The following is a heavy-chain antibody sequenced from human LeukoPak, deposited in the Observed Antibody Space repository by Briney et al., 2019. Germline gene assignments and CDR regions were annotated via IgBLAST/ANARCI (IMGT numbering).Heavy chain of an antibody. CDR1: GGTFSSYA. Sequence: ASVKVSCTASGGTFSSYAISWVRQAPGQGLEWMGGIIPIFGTANYAQKFQGRVTITADGSTSTAYMELSSLRSEDTAVYYCAVTYYDSSGYYSAFDYWGQGTLVTVSS. V-gene: IGHV1-69*13. D-gene: IGHD3-22*01. CDR2: IIPIFGTA. J-gene: IGHJ4*02. CDR3: AVTYYDSSGYYSAFDY.